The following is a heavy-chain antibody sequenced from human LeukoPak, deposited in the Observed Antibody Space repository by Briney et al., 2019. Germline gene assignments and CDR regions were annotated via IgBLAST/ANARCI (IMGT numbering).Heavy chain of an antibody. D-gene: IGHD3-22*01. CDR2: ISWNSGSI. J-gene: IGHJ4*02. V-gene: IGHV3-9*01. Sequence: PGGSLRLSCAASGFTFDDYAMHWVRQAPGKGLEWVSGISWNSGSIGYADSVKGRFTISRDNAKNSLYLQMNSLRAEDTAVYYCATAYITMIVVVITPPHYWGQGTLVTVSS. CDR3: ATAYITMIVVVITPPHY. CDR1: GFTFDDYA.